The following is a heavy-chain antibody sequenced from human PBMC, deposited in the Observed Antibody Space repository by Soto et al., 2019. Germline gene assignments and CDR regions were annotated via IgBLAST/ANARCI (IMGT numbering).Heavy chain of an antibody. CDR1: GFTFSSYG. D-gene: IGHD6-13*01. J-gene: IGHJ4*02. V-gene: IGHV3-33*01. CDR2: IWYDGSNK. CDR3: ARIAAAGPFDY. Sequence: QSGGSLRLSCAASGFTFSSYGMHWVRQAPGKGLEWVAVIWYDGSNKYYADSVKGRFTISRDNSKNTLYLQMNSLRAEDTAVYYCARIAAAGPFDYWGQGTLVTVSS.